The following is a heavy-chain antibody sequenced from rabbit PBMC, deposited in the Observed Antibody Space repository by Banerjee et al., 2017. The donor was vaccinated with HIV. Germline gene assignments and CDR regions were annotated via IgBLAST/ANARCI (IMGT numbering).Heavy chain of an antibody. D-gene: IGHD1-1*01. J-gene: IGHJ4*01. CDR1: GIDFSSYG. Sequence: QEQLVESGGGLVTLGGSLKLSCKASGIDFSSYGISWVRQAPGKGLEWIAYIYPDYGSTDYASWVNGRFTISLDNAQNTVFLQMTSLTAADTATYFCARRDNWSGYGGAIDLRGPGTLVTVS. CDR3: ARRDNWSGYGGAIDL. V-gene: IGHV1S47*01. CDR2: IYPDYGST.